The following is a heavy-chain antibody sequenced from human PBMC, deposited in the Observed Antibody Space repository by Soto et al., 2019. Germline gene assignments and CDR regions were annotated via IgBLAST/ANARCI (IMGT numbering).Heavy chain of an antibody. CDR2: IYYSGST. CDR1: GGSISSSSYY. V-gene: IGHV4-39*01. D-gene: IGHD6-19*01. CDR3: ASRESSGWYFDYYYGMDV. J-gene: IGHJ6*02. Sequence: QLQLQESGPGLVKPSETLSLTCTVSGGSISSSSYYWGWIRQPPGKGLEWIGSIYYSGSTYYNPSLKSRVTISVDTSKNQCSLKLSSVTAADTAVYYCASRESSGWYFDYYYGMDVWGQGTTVTVSS.